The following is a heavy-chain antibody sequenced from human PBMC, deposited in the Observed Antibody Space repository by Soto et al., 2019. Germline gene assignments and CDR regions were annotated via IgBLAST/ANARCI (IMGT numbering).Heavy chain of an antibody. CDR2: ISPGSSTI. D-gene: IGHD2-15*01. J-gene: IGHJ4*02. Sequence: GGSLRLSCTASGYPFSAFPLNWVRQAPGKGLEWLSYISPGSSTIYYADSVKGRFTISRDNAKNSLYLQMNNLSDEDTGVYYCARDKTVMVFDQWGQGTLVTVSS. CDR3: ARDKTVMVFDQ. CDR1: GYPFSAFP. V-gene: IGHV3-48*02.